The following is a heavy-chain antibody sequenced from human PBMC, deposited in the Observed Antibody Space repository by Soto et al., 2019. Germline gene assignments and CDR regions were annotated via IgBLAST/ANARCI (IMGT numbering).Heavy chain of an antibody. CDR1: GFTFSSYA. CDR3: AKEGDDSSSSDGAADYFDY. Sequence: EVQLLESGGGLVQPGGSLRLSCAASGFTFSSYAMSWVRQAPGKGLEWVSAISGSGGSTYYADSVKGRFTISRDNSKNTLYLKMNSLRAEDTAVYYCAKEGDDSSSSDGAADYFDYWGQGTLVTVSS. J-gene: IGHJ4*02. D-gene: IGHD6-6*01. CDR2: ISGSGGST. V-gene: IGHV3-23*01.